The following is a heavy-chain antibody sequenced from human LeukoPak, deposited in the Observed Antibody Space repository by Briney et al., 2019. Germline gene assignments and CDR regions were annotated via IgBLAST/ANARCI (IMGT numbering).Heavy chain of an antibody. CDR2: INHSGST. D-gene: IGHD2-2*02. CDR3: AXXXXXCSSTSCYRAHWFDP. Sequence: SETLSLTCAVYGGSFSGYYWSWIRQPPGKGLEWIGEINHSGSTNYNPSLKSRVTISVDTSKNQFSLKLSSVTAADTAVYYCAXXXXXCSSTSCYRAHWFDPWGQGTLVTVSS. J-gene: IGHJ5*02. CDR1: GGSFSGYY. V-gene: IGHV4-34*01.